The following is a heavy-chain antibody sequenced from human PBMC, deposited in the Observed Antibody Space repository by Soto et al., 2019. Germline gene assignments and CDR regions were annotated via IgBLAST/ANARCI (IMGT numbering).Heavy chain of an antibody. V-gene: IGHV4-30-4*01. CDR2: IYYSGST. CDR3: ARVMVRGVIAGMDV. J-gene: IGHJ6*02. Sequence: QVQLQESGPGLVKPSQTLSLTCTVSGGSISSGDYYWSWIRQPPGKGLEWIGYIYYSGSTYYNPSRECSVTLPVDTAKTQCSLKRSSVTAADTAVYYCARVMVRGVIAGMDVWGQGTKVTVSS. D-gene: IGHD3-10*01. CDR1: GGSISSGDYY.